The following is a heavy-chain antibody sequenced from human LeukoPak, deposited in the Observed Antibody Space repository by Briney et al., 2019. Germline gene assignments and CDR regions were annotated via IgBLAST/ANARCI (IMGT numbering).Heavy chain of an antibody. CDR2: IYTSGST. D-gene: IGHD3-9*01. CDR1: GGSISSYY. Sequence: PSETLSLTCTVSGGSISSYYWSWIRQPAGKGLEWIGRIYTSGSTNYNPSLKGRVTMSVDTSKNQFSLKLSSVTAADTAVYYCAREYDILTGYYTSEYYYGMDVWGQGTTVTVSS. V-gene: IGHV4-4*07. J-gene: IGHJ6*02. CDR3: AREYDILTGYYTSEYYYGMDV.